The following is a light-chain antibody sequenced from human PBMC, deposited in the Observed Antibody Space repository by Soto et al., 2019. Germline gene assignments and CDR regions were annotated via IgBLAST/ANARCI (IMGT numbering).Light chain of an antibody. CDR2: GAS. Sequence: IVMTQSPCTLSLSPGERATLSCRASQSVSGSYLAWYQQKPGQAPRLLIYGASSRATGIPDRFSGSGSGTDFTLTISRLEPEDFAVYYCQQYGSSQITFGQGTRLEIK. J-gene: IGKJ5*01. CDR1: QSVSGSY. CDR3: QQYGSSQIT. V-gene: IGKV3-20*01.